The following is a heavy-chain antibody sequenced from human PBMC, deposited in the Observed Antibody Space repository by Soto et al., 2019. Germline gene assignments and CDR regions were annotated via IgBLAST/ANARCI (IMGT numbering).Heavy chain of an antibody. CDR3: ARPGGSCSGGTCYHYYFDF. CDR1: GYSFTNYW. D-gene: IGHD2-15*01. Sequence: GESLKISCKGSGYSFTNYWIAWVRQMPGEGLEWMGIIYPGDSDTRYSPSFQGQVTISADKSVTTAYLQWSSLQASDTATYYCARPGGSCSGGTCYHYYFDFWGQGTLVTVSS. V-gene: IGHV5-51*01. CDR2: IYPGDSDT. J-gene: IGHJ4*02.